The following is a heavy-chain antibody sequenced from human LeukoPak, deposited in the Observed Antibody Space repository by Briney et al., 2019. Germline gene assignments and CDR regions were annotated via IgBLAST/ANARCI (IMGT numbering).Heavy chain of an antibody. Sequence: GGSLRLSCAASGFTFSSYWMSWVRQAPGKGLEWVANIKQDGSEKYYVDSVKGRFTISRDNAKNSLYLQMNSLRAEDTAVYYCARDSIAAAGNYYHYGLDVWGQGTTVTVSS. CDR1: GFTFSSYW. J-gene: IGHJ6*02. CDR2: IKQDGSEK. V-gene: IGHV3-7*05. D-gene: IGHD6-13*01. CDR3: ARDSIAAAGNYYHYGLDV.